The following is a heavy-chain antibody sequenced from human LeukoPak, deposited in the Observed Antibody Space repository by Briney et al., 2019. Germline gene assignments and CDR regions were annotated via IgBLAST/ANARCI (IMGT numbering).Heavy chain of an antibody. CDR2: ISSSSSYI. CDR3: AIGWFGEFPFDY. CDR1: GFTFSSYS. J-gene: IGHJ4*02. V-gene: IGHV3-21*04. D-gene: IGHD3-10*01. Sequence: GGSLRLSCAASGFTFSSYSMNWVRQAPGKGLEWVSSISSSSSYIYYADSVKGRFTISRDNAKNSLYLQMNSLRAEDTAVYYCAIGWFGEFPFDYWGQGTLVTVSS.